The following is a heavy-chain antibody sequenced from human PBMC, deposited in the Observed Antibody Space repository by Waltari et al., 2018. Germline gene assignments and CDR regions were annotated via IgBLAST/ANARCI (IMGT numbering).Heavy chain of an antibody. CDR1: GYTFTGYY. V-gene: IGHV1-2*02. CDR2: IKPNRGGT. D-gene: IGHD5-18*01. J-gene: IGHJ6*03. CDR3: ARAFRGYSYGYRYYYYYDMDV. Sequence: QVQLVQSGAEVKKPGASVKVSCKASGYTFTGYYMHWVRQAPGQGLEWIKPNRGGTNDAEKCEGRVTRTRETSSSTAYMEQSRRRADDTAGYYCARAFRGYSYGYRYYYYYDMDVWGKGTTVTVSS.